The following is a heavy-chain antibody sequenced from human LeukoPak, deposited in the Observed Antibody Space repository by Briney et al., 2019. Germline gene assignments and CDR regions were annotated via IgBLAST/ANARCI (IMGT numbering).Heavy chain of an antibody. CDR3: SRGYCSGTTCYTGGLVDY. CDR1: GFTFSSYG. D-gene: IGHD2-2*01. J-gene: IGHJ4*02. V-gene: IGHV3-30*02. Sequence: GGSLRLSCAASGFTFSSYGMQWVRRAPGKGLEWVAFIRYDESNKYYADSVKGRFTISRDNSENTLYLQMNSLRPEDTAVYYCSRGYCSGTTCYTGGLVDYWGQGTLVTVSS. CDR2: IRYDESNK.